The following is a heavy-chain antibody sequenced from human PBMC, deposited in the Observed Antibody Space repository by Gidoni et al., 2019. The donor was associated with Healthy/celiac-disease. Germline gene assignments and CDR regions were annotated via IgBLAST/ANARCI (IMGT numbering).Heavy chain of an antibody. CDR3: ARPSSGTDDY. V-gene: IGHV4-34*01. D-gene: IGHD6-19*01. Sequence: QVQLQQWGAGLLKPSETLSLTCAVYGGSFRGYYWSWIRQPPGKGLEWIGEINHSGSTNYNPSLKSRVTISVDTSKNQFSLKLSSVTAADTAVYYCARPSSGTDDYWGQGTLVTVSS. CDR1: GGSFRGYY. J-gene: IGHJ4*02. CDR2: INHSGST.